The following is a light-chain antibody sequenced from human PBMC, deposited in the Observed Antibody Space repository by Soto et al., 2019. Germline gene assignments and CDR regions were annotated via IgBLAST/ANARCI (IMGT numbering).Light chain of an antibody. CDR2: AAS. J-gene: IGKJ1*01. Sequence: IQMTQSPTSLSASVGDAVTITCRASLTIRNFLNWYQHKPGRAPKLLIYAASTLQSGVPLRFSGSGSGTECTLTISSLQPEEFATYYCQQSYNTAPPFGQGTKVEI. V-gene: IGKV1-39*01. CDR3: QQSYNTAPP. CDR1: LTIRNF.